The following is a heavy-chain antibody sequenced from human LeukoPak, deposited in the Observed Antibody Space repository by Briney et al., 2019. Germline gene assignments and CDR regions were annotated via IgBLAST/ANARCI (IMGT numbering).Heavy chain of an antibody. CDR2: IGGSSATK. Sequence: GGSLRLSCVVSGLTFSRETMGWVRQAPGKGLEWVSVIGGSSATKKYGDSVKGRFTISRDNAKNSLYLQMNSLRAEDTALYYCAKGFYYFDYWGQGTLVTVSS. CDR3: AKGFYYFDY. V-gene: IGHV3-23*01. CDR1: GLTFSRET. J-gene: IGHJ4*02.